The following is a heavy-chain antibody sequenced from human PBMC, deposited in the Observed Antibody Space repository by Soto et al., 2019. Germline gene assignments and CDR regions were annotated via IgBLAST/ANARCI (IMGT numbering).Heavy chain of an antibody. CDR1: GFIFSVYS. D-gene: IGHD1-26*01. CDR3: ARAYRSSTPYYFDY. J-gene: IGHJ4*02. Sequence: GGSLRLSCAASGFIFSVYSMNWVRQTPGKGLEWVSSISSSSYISYADSLKGRFTISRDNAKNSLYLQMNSLRAEDTAVYYCARAYRSSTPYYFDYWGQGTLVTVSS. CDR2: ISSSSYI. V-gene: IGHV3-21*01.